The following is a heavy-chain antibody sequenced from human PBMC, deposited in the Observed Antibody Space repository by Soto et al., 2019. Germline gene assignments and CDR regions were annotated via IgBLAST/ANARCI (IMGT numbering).Heavy chain of an antibody. V-gene: IGHV4-39*01. CDR3: ARGDIVVVPAAMSGWFDP. CDR1: GGSISSSSYY. J-gene: IGHJ5*02. Sequence: SETLSLTCTVSGGSISSSSYYWGWIRQPPGKGLEWIGSIYYSGSTYYNPSLKSRVTISVDTSKNQFSLKLSSVTAADTAVYYCARGDIVVVPAAMSGWFDPWGQGTLVTVSS. D-gene: IGHD2-2*01. CDR2: IYYSGST.